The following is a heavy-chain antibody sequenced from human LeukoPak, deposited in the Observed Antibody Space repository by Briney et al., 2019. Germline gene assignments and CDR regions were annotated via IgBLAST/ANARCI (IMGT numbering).Heavy chain of an antibody. Sequence: GGSLRLSCTASKFTFSHYGMQWVRQAPGKGLEWVAVISSDGSIKVYADSVKGRFTLSRDNSINTVDLQMNSLRAEDTAVYYCVKEYHSRGFGAYFDYWGLGTLVTVSS. CDR3: VKEYHSRGFGAYFDY. CDR2: ISSDGSIK. D-gene: IGHD3-3*01. J-gene: IGHJ4*02. V-gene: IGHV3-30*18. CDR1: KFTFSHYG.